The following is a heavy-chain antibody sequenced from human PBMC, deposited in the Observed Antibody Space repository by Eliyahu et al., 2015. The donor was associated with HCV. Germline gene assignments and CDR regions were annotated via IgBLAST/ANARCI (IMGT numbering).Heavy chain of an antibody. CDR2: IHYTGST. J-gene: IGHJ4*02. CDR1: GGSISNYY. Sequence: QVQLEESGPGLVKPSETLSLTCTVSGGSISNYYWSWIRQPPGKGLEWLGFIHYTGSTRYSPSLKSRVSISVDASKNQFSLKLTSVAAADTAVYYCARYQMDSQRSKSTGALDYWGQGFLVTVSS. V-gene: IGHV4-59*01. CDR3: ARYQMDSQRSKSTGALDY. D-gene: IGHD7-27*01.